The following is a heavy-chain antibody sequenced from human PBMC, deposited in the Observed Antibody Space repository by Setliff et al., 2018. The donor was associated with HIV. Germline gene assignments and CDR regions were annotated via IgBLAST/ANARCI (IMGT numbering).Heavy chain of an antibody. CDR3: ASLFHDTSAPWLYYFDY. CDR1: GGSISSGSHY. D-gene: IGHD3-22*01. CDR2: IYTSGRT. Sequence: PSETLSLTCTVSGGSISSGSHYWSWIRQPAGKGLEWIGLIYTSGRTNYNPSLKSRVTISVDRSKNQFSLNLGSVTAADTALYYCASLFHDTSAPWLYYFDYWGQGTLVTVSS. V-gene: IGHV4-61*02. J-gene: IGHJ4*02.